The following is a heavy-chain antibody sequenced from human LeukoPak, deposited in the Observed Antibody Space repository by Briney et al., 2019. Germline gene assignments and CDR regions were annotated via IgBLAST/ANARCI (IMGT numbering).Heavy chain of an antibody. CDR3: ARTSGSYFYYYGMDV. J-gene: IGHJ6*02. CDR2: IYYSGST. D-gene: IGHD1-26*01. CDR1: GCSISSCGYY. Sequence: SETLSLTCTVSGCSISSCGYYWSWIRQHPGKGLEWIGYIYYSGSTYYNPSLKSRVTISVDTSKNQFSLKLSSVTAADTAVYYCARTSGSYFYYYGMDVWGQGTTVTVSS. V-gene: IGHV4-31*03.